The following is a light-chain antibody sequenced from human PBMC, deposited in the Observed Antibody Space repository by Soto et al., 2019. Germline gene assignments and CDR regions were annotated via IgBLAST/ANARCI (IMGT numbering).Light chain of an antibody. CDR3: CSYAGSNTYV. V-gene: IGLV2-23*01. CDR1: SSDVGSYSF. Sequence: QSALTQPASVSGSPGQSITTSCTGTSSDVGSYSFVTWYQQHPGKVPKLIIYEGSKRPPGVSNRFSGSKSGNTASLTISGLQGEDEADYYCCSYAGSNTYVFGSGTKVTVL. J-gene: IGLJ1*01. CDR2: EGS.